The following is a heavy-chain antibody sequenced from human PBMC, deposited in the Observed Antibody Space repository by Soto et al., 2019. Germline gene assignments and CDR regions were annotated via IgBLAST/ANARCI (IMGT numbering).Heavy chain of an antibody. V-gene: IGHV3-74*01. Sequence: EVQLVESGGGLVQPGGSLRLSCAASGFTFSSYWMHWVRQAPGKGLVWVSRINSDGSSTSYADSVRGRFTISRDNPKNTLYLQMNSLRTEDTAVYYCAKDYSSTWYGLDHWGQGTLVTVSS. CDR3: AKDYSSTWYGLDH. D-gene: IGHD6-13*01. J-gene: IGHJ4*02. CDR2: INSDGSST. CDR1: GFTFSSYW.